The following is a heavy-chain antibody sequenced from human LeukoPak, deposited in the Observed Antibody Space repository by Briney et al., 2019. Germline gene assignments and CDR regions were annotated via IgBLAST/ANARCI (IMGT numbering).Heavy chain of an antibody. D-gene: IGHD3-3*01. CDR1: GVNFVNYA. CDR3: AREIRGYYAAY. V-gene: IGHV3-30*04. Sequence: GGSLRLSCAASGVNFVNYAMHWSRQAPGKGLDWVALISYDGSFQSYADSVKGRFTISRDSSTNTVSLQMNSLRDEGTAMYYCAREIRGYYAAYWGQGILVTVSS. CDR2: ISYDGSFQ. J-gene: IGHJ4*02.